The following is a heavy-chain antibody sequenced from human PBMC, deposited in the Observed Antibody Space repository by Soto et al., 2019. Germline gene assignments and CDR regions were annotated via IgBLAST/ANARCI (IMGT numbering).Heavy chain of an antibody. CDR1: GFSFSDFG. J-gene: IGHJ4*02. CDR2: IWYDGSHK. V-gene: IGHV3-33*01. D-gene: IGHD3-10*01. Sequence: QMQMVESGGGVVQPGGSLRLSCATSGFSFSDFGMHWVRQAPGKGLEWVAIIWYDGSHKYYADSVKGRFTISRDNSKNTMFLQMNSMGAEDTAMYYCGAGEPHHFRGQGTLVTVSS. CDR3: GAGEPHHF.